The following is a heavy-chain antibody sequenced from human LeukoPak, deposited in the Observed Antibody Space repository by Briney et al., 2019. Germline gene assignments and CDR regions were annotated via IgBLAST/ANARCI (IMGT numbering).Heavy chain of an antibody. D-gene: IGHD6-19*01. V-gene: IGHV1-2*02. J-gene: IGHJ4*02. CDR2: INPNSGGT. CDR1: GCTFTGYY. Sequence: ASVKVSCKASGCTFTGYYMHWVPQAPGQGLEWMGWINPNSGGTNYAQKFQGRVTMTRDTSISTAYMELSRLRSDDTAVYYCASGYSSGWYYFDYWGQGTLVTVSS. CDR3: ASGYSSGWYYFDY.